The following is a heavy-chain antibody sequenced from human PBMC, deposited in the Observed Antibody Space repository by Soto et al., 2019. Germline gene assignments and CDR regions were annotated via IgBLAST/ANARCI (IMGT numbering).Heavy chain of an antibody. CDR1: GYSFTNYW. CDR3: ARGDYDILTGSYKSYYGMDV. J-gene: IGHJ6*02. D-gene: IGHD3-9*01. CDR2: IYPGDSDT. Sequence: GESLKISCKGSGYSFTNYWIGWVRQMPGKGLEWKGIIYPGDSDTRYSPSFQGQVTISADKSISTAYLQWSSLKASDTAMYYCARGDYDILTGSYKSYYGMDVWGQGTTVTVSS. V-gene: IGHV5-51*01.